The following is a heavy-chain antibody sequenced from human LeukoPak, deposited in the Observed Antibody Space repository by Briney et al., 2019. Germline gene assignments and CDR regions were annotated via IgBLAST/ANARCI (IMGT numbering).Heavy chain of an antibody. Sequence: GGSLRLSCAASGFTVSSNYMSWVRQAPGKGLEWVSVIYSGGSTYYADSVKGRFTISRDNSKNTLYLQMNSLRAEDTAVYYCARGSYDSSGYLGYWGQGTLVTVSS. CDR1: GFTVSSNY. D-gene: IGHD3-22*01. CDR3: ARGSYDSSGYLGY. V-gene: IGHV3-53*01. CDR2: IYSGGST. J-gene: IGHJ4*02.